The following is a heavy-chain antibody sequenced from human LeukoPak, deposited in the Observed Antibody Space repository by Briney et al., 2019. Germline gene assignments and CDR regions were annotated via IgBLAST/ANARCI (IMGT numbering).Heavy chain of an antibody. CDR3: AREMVGLDY. Sequence: GGSLRLSCAASGFTFSNYNLNWVRQAPGKGLEWVSYISDGSSTIYYADSVRGRFTISRDNAKNSLYLQINSLRDEDTAVYYCAREMVGLDYWGQGTLVTVSS. V-gene: IGHV3-48*02. CDR1: GFTFSNYN. CDR2: ISDGSSTI. D-gene: IGHD2-8*01. J-gene: IGHJ4*02.